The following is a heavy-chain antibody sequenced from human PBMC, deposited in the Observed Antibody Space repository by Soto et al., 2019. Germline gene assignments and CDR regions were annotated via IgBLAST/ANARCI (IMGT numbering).Heavy chain of an antibody. J-gene: IGHJ2*01. CDR3: ARDGGPFRDSSGYSDWYFDL. V-gene: IGHV1-18*01. Sequence: ASVNVSCKSSGSAFTSYGITWVRRAPGQGLEWMGWISTYNGYTNYAQKLQGRVTMTTDASTSTAYMELRSLRSDDTAVYYCARDGGPFRDSSGYSDWYFDLWGRGTLVTVSS. CDR2: ISTYNGYT. CDR1: GSAFTSYG. D-gene: IGHD3-22*01.